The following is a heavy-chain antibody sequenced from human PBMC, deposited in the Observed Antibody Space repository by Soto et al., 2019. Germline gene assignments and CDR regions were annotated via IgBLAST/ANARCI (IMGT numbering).Heavy chain of an antibody. CDR3: ARAQSSGWHDGGTYYFDY. V-gene: IGHV3-30-3*01. Sequence: GGNLGLSCAASGFTFSDSAMHWVRHAPGKGLEWVAVISYHGVDQYYADSVKGRFTVSRDNSKNMFYLQMNSLRTDDTAVYYCARAQSSGWHDGGTYYFDYWGQGT. J-gene: IGHJ4*02. D-gene: IGHD6-19*01. CDR1: GFTFSDSA. CDR2: ISYHGVDQ.